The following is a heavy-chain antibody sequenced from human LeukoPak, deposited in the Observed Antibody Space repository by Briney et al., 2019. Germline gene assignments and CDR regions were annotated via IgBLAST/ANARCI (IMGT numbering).Heavy chain of an antibody. V-gene: IGHV4-31*03. CDR3: ARLTMVRGVYPFDY. D-gene: IGHD3-10*01. CDR2: IYYSGSA. J-gene: IGHJ4*02. Sequence: PSETLSLTCTVSGGSISSGGYYWSWIRQHPGKGLEWIGYIYYSGSAYYNPSLKSRVTISVDTSKNQFSLKLSSVTAADTAVYYCARLTMVRGVYPFDYWGQGTLVTVSS. CDR1: GGSISSGGYY.